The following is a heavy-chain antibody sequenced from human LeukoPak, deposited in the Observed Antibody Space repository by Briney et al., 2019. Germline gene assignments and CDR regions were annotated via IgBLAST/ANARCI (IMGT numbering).Heavy chain of an antibody. Sequence: PSETLSLTCTVSGGSISSSNWWSWVRQPPGKGLEWIGEIYHSGSTNYNPSLKSRVTISVDTSKNQFSLKLSSVTAADTAVYYCARAGDGIGYGGNSGSDYWGQGTLVTVSS. CDR2: IYHSGST. D-gene: IGHD4-23*01. V-gene: IGHV4-4*02. J-gene: IGHJ4*02. CDR3: ARAGDGIGYGGNSGSDY. CDR1: GGSISSSNW.